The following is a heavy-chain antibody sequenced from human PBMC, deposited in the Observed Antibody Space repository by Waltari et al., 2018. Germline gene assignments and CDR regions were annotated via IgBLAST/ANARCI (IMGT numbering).Heavy chain of an antibody. CDR1: GGSISSYY. Sequence: QVQLQESGPGLVKPSETLSITCTVSGGSISSYYWSWIRQPPGKGLEWIGYIYYSGSTNYTPTLKSRVTISVDTSKNQFSLKLSSVTAADTAVYYCARAESVTPYAFDIWGQGTMVTVSS. CDR3: ARAESVTPYAFDI. J-gene: IGHJ3*02. V-gene: IGHV4-59*01. CDR2: IYYSGST. D-gene: IGHD4-4*01.